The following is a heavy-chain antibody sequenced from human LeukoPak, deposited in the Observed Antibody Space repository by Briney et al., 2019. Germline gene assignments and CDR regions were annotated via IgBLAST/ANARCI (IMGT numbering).Heavy chain of an antibody. CDR2: IKKDGSQK. CDR1: GFTFSDKC. J-gene: IGHJ5*02. CDR3: ARVGWELLNLHFDP. D-gene: IGHD1-26*01. V-gene: IGHV3-7*03. Sequence: GGSLRLSCVGSGFTFSDKCMSWVRQAPGKGPEWVASIKKDGSQKYYVDSVKGRFTISRDNAQNSLYLQMSSLRVEDTAIYSCARVGWELLNLHFDPWGQGTLVTVSS.